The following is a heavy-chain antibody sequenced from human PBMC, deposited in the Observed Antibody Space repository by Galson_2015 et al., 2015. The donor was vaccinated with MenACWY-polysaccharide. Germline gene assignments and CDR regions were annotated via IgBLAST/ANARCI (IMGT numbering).Heavy chain of an antibody. CDR3: AREPTYAGSFGWFDP. CDR1: GDSVTRGTYY. CDR2: MSHTGSA. V-gene: IGHV4-61*01. Sequence: LSLTCTVSGDSVTRGTYYWSWLRQSSGKGLEWIGYMSHTGSANFNPSLRSRVTISIDTSKNQFSLTMTSVTAADTAMYYCAREPTYAGSFGWFDP. J-gene: IGHJ5*02. D-gene: IGHD3-10*01.